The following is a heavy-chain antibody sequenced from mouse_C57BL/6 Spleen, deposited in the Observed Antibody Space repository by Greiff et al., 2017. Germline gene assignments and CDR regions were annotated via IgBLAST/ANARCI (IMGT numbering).Heavy chain of an antibody. CDR1: GYTFTDYY. D-gene: IGHD2-4*01. V-gene: IGHV1-76*01. CDR2: IYPGSGNT. Sequence: QVQLKQSGAELVRPGASVKLSCKASGYTFTDYYINWVKQRPGQGLEWIARIYPGSGNTYYNEKFKGKATLTAEKSSSTAYMQLSSLTSEDSAVYFCARIYYDYDGWYFDVWGTGTTVTVSS. J-gene: IGHJ1*03. CDR3: ARIYYDYDGWYFDV.